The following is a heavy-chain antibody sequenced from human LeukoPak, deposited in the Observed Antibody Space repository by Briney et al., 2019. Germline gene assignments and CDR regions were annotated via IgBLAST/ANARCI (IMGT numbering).Heavy chain of an antibody. D-gene: IGHD2-15*01. CDR2: VYYPGSP. CDR3: ARALGYCSGGSCYNYYGMDV. J-gene: IGHJ6*02. CDR1: GGSISAIPYY. Sequence: SETLSLTCTISGGSISAIPYYWGWIRQPPGKGLEWIGSVYYPGSPYYSPSLKTRVTISVDTPKNQFSLKLSSVTAADTAVYYCARALGYCSGGSCYNYYGMDVWGQGTTVTVSS. V-gene: IGHV4-39*01.